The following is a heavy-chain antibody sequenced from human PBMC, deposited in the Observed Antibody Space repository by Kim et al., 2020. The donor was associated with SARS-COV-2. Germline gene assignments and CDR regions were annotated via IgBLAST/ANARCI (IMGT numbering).Heavy chain of an antibody. Sequence: GGSLRLSCAASGFTFSNAWMSWVRQAPGKGLEWVGRIKSKTDGGTTDYAAPVKGRFTISRDDSKNTLYLQMNSLKTEDTAVYYCTTGPLGYCSGGSCNDAFDIWGQGTMVTVSS. CDR2: IKSKTDGGTT. CDR3: TTGPLGYCSGGSCNDAFDI. V-gene: IGHV3-15*01. J-gene: IGHJ3*02. CDR1: GFTFSNAW. D-gene: IGHD2-15*01.